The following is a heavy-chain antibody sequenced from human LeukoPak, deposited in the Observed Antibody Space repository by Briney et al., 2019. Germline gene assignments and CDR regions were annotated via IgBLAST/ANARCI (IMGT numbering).Heavy chain of an antibody. CDR1: GGSISSYY. V-gene: IGHV4-59*01. Sequence: SETLSLTCTVSGGSISSYYWSWIRQPPGKGLEWIGYIYYSGSTNCNPSLKSRVTISVDTSKSQFSLKLSSVTAADTAVYFCARSELLWFGGVSSGFDYWGQGTLVTVSS. J-gene: IGHJ4*02. CDR3: ARSELLWFGGVSSGFDY. CDR2: IYYSGST. D-gene: IGHD3-10*01.